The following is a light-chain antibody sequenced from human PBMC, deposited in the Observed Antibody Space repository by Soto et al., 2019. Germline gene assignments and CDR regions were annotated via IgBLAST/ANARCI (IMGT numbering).Light chain of an antibody. J-gene: IGKJ1*01. CDR2: WAS. Sequence: DIVMTQSPDSLAVSLGERATINCKSSQSVLYSSNNKNYLAWYQQKPGQPTRLLIYWASTRESGVPDRFSGSGAGTDFTLTISSLQAEDVAVYYCQQYSNTPQSFGQGTKVEIK. CDR1: QSVLYSSNNKNY. V-gene: IGKV4-1*01. CDR3: QQYSNTPQS.